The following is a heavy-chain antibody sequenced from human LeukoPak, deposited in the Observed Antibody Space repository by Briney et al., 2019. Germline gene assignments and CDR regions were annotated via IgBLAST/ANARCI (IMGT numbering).Heavy chain of an antibody. CDR2: IWYDGSNK. V-gene: IGHV3-33*06. D-gene: IGHD2/OR15-2a*01. CDR3: AKDCVEYRNYYYMDV. J-gene: IGHJ6*03. CDR1: GFTFSSYG. Sequence: GGSLRLSCAASGFTFSSYGMHWVRQAPGKGLEWVAVIWYDGSNKYYADSVKGRFTISRDNSKNTLYLQMNSLRAEDTAVYYCAKDCVEYRNYYYMDVWGKGTTVTVSS.